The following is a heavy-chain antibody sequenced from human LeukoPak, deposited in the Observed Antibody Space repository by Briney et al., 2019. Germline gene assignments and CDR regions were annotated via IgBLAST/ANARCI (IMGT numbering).Heavy chain of an antibody. Sequence: GGSLRVSCAASGFTFSTYAMNWVRQAPGKGLEWVSSIIHGGDSTYYANSVKGRFTISRDNSKNTLSLQMNSLRAEDTAFYYCARGRIHSSGWDFDSWGQGTLVTVSS. J-gene: IGHJ4*02. CDR2: IIHGGDST. CDR1: GFTFSTYA. D-gene: IGHD6-19*01. V-gene: IGHV3-23*01. CDR3: ARGRIHSSGWDFDS.